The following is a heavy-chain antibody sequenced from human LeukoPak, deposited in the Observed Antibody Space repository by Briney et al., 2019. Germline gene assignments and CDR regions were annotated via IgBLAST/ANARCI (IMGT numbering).Heavy chain of an antibody. CDR2: LSARGDST. Sequence: GGSLRLSCAASGFTLSSYGMSWVRQAPAKGLEWVSTLSARGDSTYYVDSVKGRFTISRDILKNTLYLQMDSLRAEDTAVYYCARRECSDNNCYFVNWGQGTLVTVSS. V-gene: IGHV3-23*01. CDR3: ARRECSDNNCYFVN. CDR1: GFTLSSYG. J-gene: IGHJ4*02. D-gene: IGHD1-20*01.